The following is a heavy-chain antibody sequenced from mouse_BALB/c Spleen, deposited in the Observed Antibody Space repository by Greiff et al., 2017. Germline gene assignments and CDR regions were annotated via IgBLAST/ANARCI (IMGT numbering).Heavy chain of an antibody. V-gene: IGHV1-4*01. D-gene: IGHD4-1*01. CDR2: INPSSGYT. CDR1: GYTFTSYT. CDR3: ARKRLTGTFDY. Sequence: VQRVESGAELARPGASVKMSCKASGYTFTSYTMHWVKQRPGQGLEWIGYINPSSGYTNYNQKFKDKATLTADKSSSTAYMQLSSLTSEDSAVYYCARKRLTGTFDYWGQGTTLTVSS. J-gene: IGHJ2*01.